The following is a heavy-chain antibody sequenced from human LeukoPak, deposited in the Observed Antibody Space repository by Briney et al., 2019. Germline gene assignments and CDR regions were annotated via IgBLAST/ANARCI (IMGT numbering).Heavy chain of an antibody. CDR3: ARGPHYYYDSSGGLDY. V-gene: IGHV3-21*01. J-gene: IGHJ4*02. CDR1: GFTFSSYS. D-gene: IGHD3-22*01. Sequence: GGSLRLSCAASGFTFSSYSMNWVRQAPGKGLEWVSSISSSSSYIYYADSVKGRFTISRDNAKNSLYLQMNSLRAEDTAVYYCARGPHYYYDSSGGLDYWGQGTLVTASS. CDR2: ISSSSSYI.